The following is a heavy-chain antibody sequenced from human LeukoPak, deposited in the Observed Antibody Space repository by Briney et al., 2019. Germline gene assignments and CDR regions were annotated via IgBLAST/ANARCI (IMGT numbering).Heavy chain of an antibody. Sequence: GGSLRLSCAASGFTFSSYSMNWVRQASGKRLEWVSYITGSSDTIYYADSVRGRFTISRDNARNSLFLHMNSLRAEDTAVYYCTTAKNDYWGQGTLVTVSS. V-gene: IGHV3-48*01. CDR3: TTAKNDY. J-gene: IGHJ4*02. CDR1: GFTFSSYS. CDR2: ITGSSDTI.